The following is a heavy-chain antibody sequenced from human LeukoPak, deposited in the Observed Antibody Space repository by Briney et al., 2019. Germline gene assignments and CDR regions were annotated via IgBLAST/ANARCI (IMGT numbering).Heavy chain of an antibody. Sequence: HPGGSLRLSCAASGFTFSSYGMHWVRQAPGKGLEWVAFIRYDGSNKYYADSVKGRFTISRDNSKNTLYLQMNSLRAEDTAVYYCAKARYCSSTSCPTRSYHYFYMDVWGKGTTVTVSS. CDR1: GFTFSSYG. CDR3: AKARYCSSTSCPTRSYHYFYMDV. D-gene: IGHD2-2*01. V-gene: IGHV3-30*02. J-gene: IGHJ6*03. CDR2: IRYDGSNK.